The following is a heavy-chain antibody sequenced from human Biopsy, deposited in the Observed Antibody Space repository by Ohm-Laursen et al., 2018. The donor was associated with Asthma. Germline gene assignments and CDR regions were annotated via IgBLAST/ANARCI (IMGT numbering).Heavy chain of an antibody. D-gene: IGHD7-27*01. Sequence: SETLSLTCTVSGGSVSTGSYYWSWIRQPPGKGLEWIGYIYYTGSDNYNPSLKSRVTISVDTSKNQFSLRLNSVTAADTAVYYCARWGSFGFDYWGQGTLVTVSS. J-gene: IGHJ4*02. V-gene: IGHV4-61*01. CDR3: ARWGSFGFDY. CDR2: IYYTGSD. CDR1: GGSVSTGSYY.